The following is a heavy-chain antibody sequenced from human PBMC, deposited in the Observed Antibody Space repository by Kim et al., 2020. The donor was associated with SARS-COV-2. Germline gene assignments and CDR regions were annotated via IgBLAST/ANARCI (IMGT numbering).Heavy chain of an antibody. V-gene: IGHV3-30-3*01. CDR2: ISYDGSNK. J-gene: IGHJ6*02. CDR3: ARADDSSGYYYVFSYGMDV. CDR1: GFTFSSYA. Sequence: GGSLRLSCAASGFTFSSYAMHWVRQAPGKGLEWVAVISYDGSNKYYADSVKGRFTISRDNSKNTLYLQMNSLRAEDTAVYYCARADDSSGYYYVFSYGMDVWGQGTTVTVSS. D-gene: IGHD3-22*01.